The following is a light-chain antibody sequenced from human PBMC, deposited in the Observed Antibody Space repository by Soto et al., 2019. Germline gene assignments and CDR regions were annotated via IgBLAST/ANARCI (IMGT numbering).Light chain of an antibody. CDR2: LAS. V-gene: IGKV3D-11*01. CDR1: QAVNTR. Sequence: EIVLTQSPATLSSFPGDRVTLSCRASQAVNTRLAWYQHKPGQAPRLLIYLASNRAAGVPARFSGSGSGTDFTLTISSLQPEDFATYYCQQSYSTQFAFGPGTKVDIK. J-gene: IGKJ3*01. CDR3: QQSYSTQFA.